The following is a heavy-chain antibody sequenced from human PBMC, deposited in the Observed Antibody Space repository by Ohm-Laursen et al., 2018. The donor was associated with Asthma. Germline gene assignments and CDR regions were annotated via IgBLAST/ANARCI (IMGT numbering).Heavy chain of an antibody. CDR1: GFSLSTSGMR. CDR3: ARIDISSGWAD. V-gene: IGHV2-70*04. D-gene: IGHD6-19*01. CDR2: IDWDDDK. J-gene: IGHJ4*02. Sequence: TQTLTLTSTFSGFSLSTSGMRVSWIRQPPGKALEWLARIDWDDDKFYSTSLKTRLTISKDTSKNQVVLTMTNMDPVDTATYYCARIDISSGWADWGQGTLVTVSS.